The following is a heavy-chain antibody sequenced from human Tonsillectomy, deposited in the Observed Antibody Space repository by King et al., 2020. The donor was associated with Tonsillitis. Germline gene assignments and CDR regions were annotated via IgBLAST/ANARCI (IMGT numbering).Heavy chain of an antibody. J-gene: IGHJ6*02. V-gene: IGHV3-7*03. CDR1: GFTFSSYW. CDR2: IKEDGSEK. CDR3: ARDAEGTGYSYGMDV. Sequence: VQLVESGGGLVQPGGSLRLSCAASGFTFSSYWMSWVRQAPGKGLEWVANIKEDGSEKYYVDSVKGRFTISRDNAKNSLYLQMNSLRAEDTAVYYCARDAEGTGYSYGMDVWGQGTPVTVSS. D-gene: IGHD1/OR15-1a*01.